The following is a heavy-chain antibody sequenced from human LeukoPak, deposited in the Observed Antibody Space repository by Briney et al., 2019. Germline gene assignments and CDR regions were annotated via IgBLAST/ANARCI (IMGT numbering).Heavy chain of an antibody. J-gene: IGHJ6*03. CDR1: GYTCTGYY. D-gene: IGHD3-3*02. CDR3: ARTAFQFGDYFYYMDV. Sequence: GASVKVSCKASGYTCTGYYMHWVRPAPGQGLEWMGWINPHSGDTNYAKKFQGRVTVTRDTSISTAYMELSGLTSDDTAVYYCARTAFQFGDYFYYMDVWGQGTTVTVSS. CDR2: INPHSGDT. V-gene: IGHV1-2*02.